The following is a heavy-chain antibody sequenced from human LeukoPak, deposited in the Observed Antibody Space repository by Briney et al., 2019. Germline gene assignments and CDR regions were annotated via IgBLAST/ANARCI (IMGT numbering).Heavy chain of an antibody. J-gene: IGHJ6*02. D-gene: IGHD5-18*01. V-gene: IGHV3-30*18. CDR2: ISHDGKKK. Sequence: GGSLRLSCAASGFTFGSYGMHWVRQAPGKGLEWVAVISHDGKKKFYVDFVKSRFTISRDSSENTLYLQMNSLRTEDTAMYYCVKDTAMEPYDYYYYGMDVWGQGTTITVSS. CDR3: VKDTAMEPYDYYYYGMDV. CDR1: GFTFGSYG.